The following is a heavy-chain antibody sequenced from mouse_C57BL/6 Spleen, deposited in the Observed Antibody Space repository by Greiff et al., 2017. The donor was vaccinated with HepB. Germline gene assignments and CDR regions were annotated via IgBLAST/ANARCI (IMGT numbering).Heavy chain of an antibody. V-gene: IGHV3-8*01. CDR2: ISYSGST. Sequence: VQLQQSGPGLAKPSQTLSLTCSVTGYSITSDYWNWIRKFPGNKLEYMGYISYSGSTYYNPSLKSRISITRDTSKNQYYLQLNSVTTEDTATYYCARYRRGTTVVAGVYIDYWGQGTTLTVAS. CDR3: ARYRRGTTVVAGVYIDY. D-gene: IGHD1-1*01. CDR1: GYSITSDY. J-gene: IGHJ2*01.